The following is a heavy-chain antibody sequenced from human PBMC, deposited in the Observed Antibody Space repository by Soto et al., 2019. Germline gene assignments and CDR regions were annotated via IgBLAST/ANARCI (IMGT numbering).Heavy chain of an antibody. V-gene: IGHV3-30*18. Sequence: GGSLGLSCAASGFTFSSYAMSWVRQAPGKGLEWVAAITYDGSNKYYADSVKGRFTISRDNSKNTLYLQMNSLRAEDTAVYYCAKGKEGEYSSSSTYYYGMDVWGQGTTVTVSS. D-gene: IGHD6-6*01. CDR3: AKGKEGEYSSSSTYYYGMDV. J-gene: IGHJ6*02. CDR1: GFTFSSYA. CDR2: ITYDGSNK.